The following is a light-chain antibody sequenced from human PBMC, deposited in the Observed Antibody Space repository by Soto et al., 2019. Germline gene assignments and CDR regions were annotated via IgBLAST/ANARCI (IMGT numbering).Light chain of an antibody. CDR1: SSDVGGYNY. V-gene: IGLV2-14*01. Sequence: QSVLTQTASVSGSPGQSITISCTGTSSDVGGYNYVSWYQQHPGKAPKLMIYEVSNRPSGVSNRFSGSKSGNTASLTISGLQAEDEADYYCSSYTSSSPSLVFGSGTKVTVL. J-gene: IGLJ1*01. CDR2: EVS. CDR3: SSYTSSSPSLV.